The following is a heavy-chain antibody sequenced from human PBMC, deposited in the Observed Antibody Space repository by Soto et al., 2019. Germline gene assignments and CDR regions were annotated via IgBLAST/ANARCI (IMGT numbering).Heavy chain of an antibody. CDR2: IYYSGST. D-gene: IGHD3-3*01. CDR3: ARASILPYDFWSGYYFDY. CDR1: GGSISSSSYY. V-gene: IGHV4-39*01. Sequence: QLQLQESGPGLVKPSETLSLTCTVSGGSISSSSYYWGWIRQPPGKGLEWIGSIYYSGSTYYNPSLKSRVTISVDTSKNQFSLKLSSVTAADTAVYYCARASILPYDFWSGYYFDYWGQGTLVTVSS. J-gene: IGHJ4*02.